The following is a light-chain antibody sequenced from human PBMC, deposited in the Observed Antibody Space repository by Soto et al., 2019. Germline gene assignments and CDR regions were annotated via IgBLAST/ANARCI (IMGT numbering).Light chain of an antibody. CDR1: QTISSW. CDR2: KAS. Sequence: DIQMTQSPSTLSGSVGDRVTITCRASQTISSWLAWYQQKPGKAPKLLIYKASTLKSGVPSSFSGSGSGTEFTLTISSLHPDDFATYYCQRYNRYSEAFGQGPKVELK. J-gene: IGKJ1*01. CDR3: QRYNRYSEA. V-gene: IGKV1-5*03.